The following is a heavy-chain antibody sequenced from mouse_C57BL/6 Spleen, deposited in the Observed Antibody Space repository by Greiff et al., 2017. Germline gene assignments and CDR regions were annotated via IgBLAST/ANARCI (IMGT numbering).Heavy chain of an antibody. CDR2: INPNYGTT. J-gene: IGHJ4*01. D-gene: IGHD1-1*01. V-gene: IGHV1-39*01. CDR3: AREGDYYGMGYYAMDY. Sequence: EVQGVESGPELVKPGASVKISCKASGYSFTDYNMNWVKQSNGKSLEWIGVINPNYGTTSYNQKFKGKATLTVDQSSSTAYMQLNSLTSEDSAVYYCAREGDYYGMGYYAMDYWGQGTSVTVSS. CDR1: GYSFTDYN.